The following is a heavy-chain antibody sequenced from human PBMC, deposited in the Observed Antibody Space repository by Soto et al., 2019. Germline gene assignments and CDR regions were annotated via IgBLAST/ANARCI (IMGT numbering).Heavy chain of an antibody. D-gene: IGHD3-10*01. CDR2: INHSGST. J-gene: IGHJ6*02. V-gene: IGHV4-34*01. CDR3: ARLTMVRGVIYYYYYGMDV. CDR1: GGSFRGYY. Sequence: SETLSLTCAVYGGSFRGYYWSWIRQPPGKGLEWIGEINHSGSTNYNPSLKSRVTISVDTSKNQFSLKLSSVTAADTAVYYCARLTMVRGVIYYYYYGMDVWGQGTTVTVSS.